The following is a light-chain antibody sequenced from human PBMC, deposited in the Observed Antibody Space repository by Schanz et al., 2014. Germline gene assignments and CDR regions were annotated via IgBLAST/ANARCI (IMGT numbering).Light chain of an antibody. V-gene: IGKV3-15*01. CDR2: GAS. Sequence: EIVMTQSPATLSVSPGERATLSCRASQSVSDYLAWYQQKPGQAPRLLIYGASTRATGIPARFSGSGAGTEFTLTISSLQSEDFAVYYCQQYGSSPYTFGQGTKLEIK. CDR3: QQYGSSPYT. CDR1: QSVSDY. J-gene: IGKJ2*01.